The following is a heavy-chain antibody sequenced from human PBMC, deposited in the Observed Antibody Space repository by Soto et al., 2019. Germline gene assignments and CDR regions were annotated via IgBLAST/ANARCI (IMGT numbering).Heavy chain of an antibody. Sequence: GESLKISCNGSGYSFTSYWISLVLQMPGKGLEWMGRIDPSDSYTNYSPSFQGHVTISADKSISTAYLQWSSLKASDTAMYYCARHPTTRGMDVWGQGTTVTVSS. V-gene: IGHV5-10-1*01. CDR2: IDPSDSYT. CDR1: GYSFTSYW. J-gene: IGHJ6*02. CDR3: ARHPTTRGMDV. D-gene: IGHD4-4*01.